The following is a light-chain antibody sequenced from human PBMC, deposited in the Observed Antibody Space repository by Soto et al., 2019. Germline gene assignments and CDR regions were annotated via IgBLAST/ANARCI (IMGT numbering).Light chain of an antibody. V-gene: IGKV3-11*01. CDR1: QSVSSY. J-gene: IGKJ1*01. CDR2: GAS. CDR3: QHYSLYSPWT. Sequence: EIVLTQSPATLSLSPGEIATLSCRASQSVSSYLAWYQQKPGQAPRLLIYGASTRATGIPARFSGSGSGTDFTLTISSLQPDDSATYYCQHYSLYSPWTFGQGTKV.